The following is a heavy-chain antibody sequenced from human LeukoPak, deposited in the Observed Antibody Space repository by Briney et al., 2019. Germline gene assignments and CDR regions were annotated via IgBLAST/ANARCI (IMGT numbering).Heavy chain of an antibody. CDR2: IYYSGST. CDR1: GGSISSYY. J-gene: IGHJ4*02. CDR3: ASYYDASSTFDY. D-gene: IGHD3-22*01. Sequence: SETLSLTCTVSGGSISSYYWSWLRQPPGKGLEWIGYIYYSGSTNYNPSLKSRVTISVDTSKNQFSLKLSSVTAADTAVYYCASYYDASSTFDYWGQGTLVTVSS. V-gene: IGHV4-59*01.